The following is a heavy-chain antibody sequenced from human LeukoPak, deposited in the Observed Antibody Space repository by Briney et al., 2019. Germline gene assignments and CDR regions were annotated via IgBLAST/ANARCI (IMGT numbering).Heavy chain of an antibody. J-gene: IGHJ6*03. CDR1: GGTFSSYA. D-gene: IGHD3-9*01. CDR3: ARSRDDILTGYVYYYMDV. Sequence: ASVKVSCKASGGTFSSYAISWVRQAPGQGLEWVGGIIPIFGTANYAQKFQGRVTITADESTSTTYMELSSLRSEDTAVYYCARSRDDILTGYVYYYMDVWGKGTTVTVSS. V-gene: IGHV1-69*13. CDR2: IIPIFGTA.